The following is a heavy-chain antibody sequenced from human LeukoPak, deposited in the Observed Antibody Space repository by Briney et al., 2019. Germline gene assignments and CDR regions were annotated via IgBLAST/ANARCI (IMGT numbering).Heavy chain of an antibody. CDR1: GGSFSGYY. J-gene: IGHJ5*02. V-gene: IGHV4-34*01. Sequence: SETLSLTCAVYGGSFSGYYWSWIRQPPGKGLEWIGEINHSGSTNYNPSLKSRVTISVDTSKNQFSLKLSSVTAADTAVYYCARGQCPYCSGGSCANWFDPWGQGTLVTVSS. D-gene: IGHD2-15*01. CDR2: INHSGST. CDR3: ARGQCPYCSGGSCANWFDP.